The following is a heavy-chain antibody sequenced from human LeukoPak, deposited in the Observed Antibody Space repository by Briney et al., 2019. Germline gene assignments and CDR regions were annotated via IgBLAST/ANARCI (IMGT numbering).Heavy chain of an antibody. Sequence: SETLSLTCAVSGGSISSGGYSWSWIRQPPGKGLEWIGYIYHSGSTYYNPSLKSRVTISVDRSKNQFSLKLSSVTAADTAVYYCARGGRSAGYYDFWSGYYGYYFDYWGQGTLVTVSS. CDR3: ARGGRSAGYYDFWSGYYGYYFDY. V-gene: IGHV4-30-2*01. CDR1: GGSISSGGYS. D-gene: IGHD3-3*01. CDR2: IYHSGST. J-gene: IGHJ4*02.